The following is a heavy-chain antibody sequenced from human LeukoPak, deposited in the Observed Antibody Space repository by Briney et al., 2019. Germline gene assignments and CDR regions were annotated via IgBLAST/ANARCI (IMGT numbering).Heavy chain of an antibody. CDR2: IYPDDSDT. CDR1: GYRFTNYW. D-gene: IGHD2-2*02. Sequence: GESLKISCKGSGYRFTNYWIGWVRQMPGKGLEWMGIIYPDDSDTRYSPSFQGQVTILADKSISTAYLQWSSLKASDTAMYYCAIGGDSTTSCYRCFNYWGQGTLVTVSS. CDR3: AIGGDSTTSCYRCFNY. V-gene: IGHV5-51*01. J-gene: IGHJ4*02.